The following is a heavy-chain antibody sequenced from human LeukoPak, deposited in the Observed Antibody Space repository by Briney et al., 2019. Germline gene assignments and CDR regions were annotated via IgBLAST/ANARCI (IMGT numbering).Heavy chain of an antibody. Sequence: GASVTVSCRASGYTFTSYGMSGVRQAPGQGLEGMGWISAYNGNTNYAQKLQGRVTMTTDTSTSTAYMELRSLRSDDTAVYYCARGKTSIAAATYYYMDVWGKGTPVTVSS. CDR2: ISAYNGNT. CDR3: ARGKTSIAAATYYYMDV. V-gene: IGHV1-18*01. D-gene: IGHD6-13*01. J-gene: IGHJ6*03. CDR1: GYTFTSYG.